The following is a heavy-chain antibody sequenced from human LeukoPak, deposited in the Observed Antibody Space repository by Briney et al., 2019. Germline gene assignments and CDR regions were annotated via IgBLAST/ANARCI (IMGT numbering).Heavy chain of an antibody. CDR2: IYYSGST. CDR1: GCSISSSSYY. J-gene: IGHJ4*02. V-gene: IGHV4-39*01. D-gene: IGHD6-13*01. Sequence: PSETLSLTCTVSGCSISSSSYYWGWIRQPPGKGLEWIGSIYYSGSTYYNPSLKSRVTISVDTSKNQFSLKLSSVTAADTAVYYCASLIPYSSRINDYWGQGTLVTVSS. CDR3: ASLIPYSSRINDY.